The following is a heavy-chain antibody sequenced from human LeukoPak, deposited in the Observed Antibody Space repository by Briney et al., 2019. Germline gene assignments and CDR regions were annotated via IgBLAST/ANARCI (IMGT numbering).Heavy chain of an antibody. CDR1: GFTFDDYA. J-gene: IGHJ4*02. CDR3: ARRRGLEYCSSTSCYAGYFDY. CDR2: ISWNSGSI. Sequence: PGGSLRLSCAASGFTFDDYAMHWGRQAPGKGLEWVSGISWNSGSIGYADSVKGRFTISRDNAKNSLYLQMNSLRAEDTALYYCARRRGLEYCSSTSCYAGYFDYWGQGTLVTVSS. D-gene: IGHD2-2*01. V-gene: IGHV3-9*01.